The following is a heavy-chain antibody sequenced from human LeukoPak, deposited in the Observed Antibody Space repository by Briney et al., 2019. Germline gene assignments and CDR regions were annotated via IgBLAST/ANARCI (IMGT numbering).Heavy chain of an antibody. V-gene: IGHV1-2*02. J-gene: IGHJ4*02. D-gene: IGHD3-9*01. CDR2: INPNSGGT. CDR3: ARADLLTGYYILDF. CDR1: EYTFTDYY. Sequence: GASVKVSCKASEYTFTDYYIHWVRQAPGQGLEWMGWINPNSGGTNYAQKFQGRVSMTRDTSISTAYMELSRLRSDDTAVYYCARADLLTGYYILDFWGQGTLVTVSS.